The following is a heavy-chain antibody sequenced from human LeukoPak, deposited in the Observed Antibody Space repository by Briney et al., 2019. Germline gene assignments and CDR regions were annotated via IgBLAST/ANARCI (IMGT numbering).Heavy chain of an antibody. Sequence: SETLSLTCTVSGGSISSYYWSWIRQPPGKGLEWIGYIYYSGSTNYNPSLKSRVTISVDTSKNQFSLKLNSVTAADTAVYYCAGAYGDLSRWGQGTLVTVSS. CDR3: AGAYGDLSR. J-gene: IGHJ4*02. CDR2: IYYSGST. D-gene: IGHD3-10*01. V-gene: IGHV4-59*01. CDR1: GGSISSYY.